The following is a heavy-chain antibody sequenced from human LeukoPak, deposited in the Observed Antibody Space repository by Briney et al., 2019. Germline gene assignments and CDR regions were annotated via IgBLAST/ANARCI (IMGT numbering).Heavy chain of an antibody. CDR3: ATLSGPSPTGLDY. D-gene: IGHD3-10*01. CDR2: ISSNSSYI. Sequence: GGSLRLSCAASGFTFSSYSMNWVRQAPGKGLEWVSSISSNSSYIYYADSVKGRFTISRDNAKNSLYLQMNSLRAEDAAVYYCATLSGPSPTGLDYWGQGTLVTVSS. J-gene: IGHJ4*02. V-gene: IGHV3-21*01. CDR1: GFTFSSYS.